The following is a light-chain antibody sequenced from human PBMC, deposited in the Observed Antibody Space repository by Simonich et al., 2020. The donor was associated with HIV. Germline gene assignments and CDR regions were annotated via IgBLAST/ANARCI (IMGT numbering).Light chain of an antibody. V-gene: IGKV4-1*01. J-gene: IGKJ1*01. CDR3: QQYYITPHT. CDR2: WAS. Sequence: DIVMTQSPDSLAVSLGERATINCKSSQTVLYSSNNKNYLAWTQQKPGQPPNLLIYWASPRESGVPDRFNGSGSETDFTLTISSLQAEDVAVYYCQQYYITPHTFGQGTKVEIK. CDR1: QTVLYSSNNKNY.